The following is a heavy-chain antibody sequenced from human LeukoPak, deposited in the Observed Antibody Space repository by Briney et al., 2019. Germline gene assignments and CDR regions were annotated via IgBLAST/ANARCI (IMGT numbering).Heavy chain of an antibody. CDR3: AGGIAARPRIFDY. Sequence: PGGSLRLSCVPSGFTVSTNYMTWVRQAPGKGLEWVSVIYGGGTTYYADSVKGRFTISRDNSKNTLYLQMNSLRAEDTAVYNCAGGIAARPRIFDYCGQGTLVTVSS. CDR2: IYGGGTT. D-gene: IGHD6-6*01. J-gene: IGHJ4*02. V-gene: IGHV3-53*05. CDR1: GFTVSTNY.